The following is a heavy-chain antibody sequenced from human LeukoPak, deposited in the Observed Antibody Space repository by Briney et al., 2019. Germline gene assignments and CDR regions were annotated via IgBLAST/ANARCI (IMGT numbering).Heavy chain of an antibody. Sequence: GGSLRLSCAASGFNFSRYEMNWVRQAPGKGLEWVSYISSSGSTIYYADSVKGRFTISRDNAKNSLYLQMNSLRAEDTAVYYCARDNYGDFFDYWGQGTLVTVSS. CDR2: ISSSGSTI. CDR3: ARDNYGDFFDY. CDR1: GFNFSRYE. V-gene: IGHV3-48*03. J-gene: IGHJ4*02. D-gene: IGHD4-17*01.